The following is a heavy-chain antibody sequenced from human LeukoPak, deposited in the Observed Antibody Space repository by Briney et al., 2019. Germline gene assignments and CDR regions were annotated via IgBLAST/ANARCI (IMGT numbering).Heavy chain of an antibody. Sequence: SQTLSLTRTVSGGSISSGSYYWSWIRQPAGKGPEWIGRIYTSGSTNYNPSLKSRVTISVVTSKNQFSLKLSSVTAADTAVYYCARGYLTGTTRGNWFDPWGQGTLVTVSS. J-gene: IGHJ5*02. CDR2: IYTSGST. D-gene: IGHD1-7*01. CDR1: GGSISSGSYY. CDR3: ARGYLTGTTRGNWFDP. V-gene: IGHV4-61*02.